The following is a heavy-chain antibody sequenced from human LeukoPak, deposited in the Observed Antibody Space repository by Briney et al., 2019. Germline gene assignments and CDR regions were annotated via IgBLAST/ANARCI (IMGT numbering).Heavy chain of an antibody. D-gene: IGHD3-3*01. Sequence: SVKVSCKASGGTFSSYAISWVRQAPGQGLEWMGGIIPIFGTANYAQKFQGRVTITADESTSTAYMELSSLRSEDTAVYYCARGNDFWSGLDYWGQGTLVTVSS. CDR1: GGTFSSYA. J-gene: IGHJ4*02. CDR3: ARGNDFWSGLDY. V-gene: IGHV1-69*13. CDR2: IIPIFGTA.